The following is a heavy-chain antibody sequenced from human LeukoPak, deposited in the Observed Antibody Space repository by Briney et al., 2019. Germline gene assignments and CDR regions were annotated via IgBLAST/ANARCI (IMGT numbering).Heavy chain of an antibody. Sequence: SETLSLTCTVSGGSISSSSYYWGWIRQPPGKGLEWIGSIYYSGSTYYNPSLKSRVTVSVDTSKNQFSLKLSSVTAADTAVYYCASYYDSSGYRPDAFDIWGQGTMVTVSS. CDR3: ASYYDSSGYRPDAFDI. CDR1: GGSISSSSYY. J-gene: IGHJ3*02. D-gene: IGHD3-22*01. CDR2: IYYSGST. V-gene: IGHV4-39*07.